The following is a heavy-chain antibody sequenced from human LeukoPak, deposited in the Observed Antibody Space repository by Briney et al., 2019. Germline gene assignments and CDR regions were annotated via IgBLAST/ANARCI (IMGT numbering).Heavy chain of an antibody. J-gene: IGHJ4*02. V-gene: IGHV4-34*01. CDR2: INHSGST. CDR3: AREGYYDSSGYYVPSLDY. D-gene: IGHD3-22*01. CDR1: GGSFSGYY. Sequence: SSGTLSLTCAVYGGSFSGYYWSWIRQPPGKGLEWIGEINHSGSTDYNPSLKSRVTISVDTSKNQFSLKLSSVTAADTAVYYCAREGYYDSSGYYVPSLDYWGQGTLVTVSS.